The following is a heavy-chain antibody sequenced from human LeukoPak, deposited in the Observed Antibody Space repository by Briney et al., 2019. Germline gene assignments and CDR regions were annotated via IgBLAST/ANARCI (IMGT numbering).Heavy chain of an antibody. J-gene: IGHJ4*02. CDR1: GGSFSGYY. D-gene: IGHD3-22*01. CDR3: AREMRYYDSSGYYPDY. V-gene: IGHV4-34*01. CDR2: INHSGST. Sequence: PSETLSLTCAVYGGSFSGYYWSWIRQPPGKGLEWIGEINHSGSTNYNLSLKSRVTISVDTSKNQFSLKLSSVTAADTAVYYCAREMRYYDSSGYYPDYWGQGTLVTVSS.